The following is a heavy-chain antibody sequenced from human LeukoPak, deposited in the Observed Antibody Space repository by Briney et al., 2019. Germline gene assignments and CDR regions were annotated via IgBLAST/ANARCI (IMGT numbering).Heavy chain of an antibody. CDR3: ATYRRGPSYYLDY. Sequence: PGGSLRLSCAASGFTFTSYAMSWVRQAPGKGLDWVSVITASGDNTYYSDSVKGRFTVSRDDSKNRLYLQMNSLRADDTAVYYCATYRRGPSYYLDYWGQGTLVTVSS. V-gene: IGHV3-23*01. D-gene: IGHD3-16*02. J-gene: IGHJ4*02. CDR1: GFTFTSYA. CDR2: ITASGDNT.